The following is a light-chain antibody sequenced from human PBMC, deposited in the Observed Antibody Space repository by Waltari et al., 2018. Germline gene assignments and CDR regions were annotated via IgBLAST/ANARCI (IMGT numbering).Light chain of an antibody. J-gene: IGLJ2*01. Sequence: QSALTQPRSVSGSPGQSVTISCTGTSSDVGGYDYVSWYQRHPGKAPKLMICDVTKRPSGVPDRFSGSKSGNTASLTISGLQAEDEADYYCCSYAGSYTHVVFGGGTKLTVL. CDR3: CSYAGSYTHVV. CDR2: DVT. CDR1: SSDVGGYDY. V-gene: IGLV2-11*01.